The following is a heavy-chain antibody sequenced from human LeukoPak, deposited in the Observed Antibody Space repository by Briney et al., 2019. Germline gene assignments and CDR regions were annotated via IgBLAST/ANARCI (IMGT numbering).Heavy chain of an antibody. CDR1: GFTFSSYA. Sequence: PGGSLRLSCAASGFTFSSYAMSWVRQAPGKGLEWVSAISGSGGSTYYADSVKGRFTISRDNSKNTLYLQMNSLRAEDTAVYYCAKTGRGYSYGQLEYYYYYMDVWGKGITVTVSS. CDR3: AKTGRGYSYGQLEYYYYYMDV. D-gene: IGHD5-18*01. V-gene: IGHV3-23*01. CDR2: ISGSGGST. J-gene: IGHJ6*03.